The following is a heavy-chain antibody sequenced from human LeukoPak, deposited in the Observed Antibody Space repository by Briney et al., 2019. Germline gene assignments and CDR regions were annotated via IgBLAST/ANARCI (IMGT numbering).Heavy chain of an antibody. D-gene: IGHD4-17*01. CDR1: GFKFGSFS. Sequence: GSLRLSCAASGFKFGSFSVNWVRQAPGKGLEWLSYITSDSSSTYYSDSVKGRFTISRDNAKNSLYLQMYSLRAEDTAVYYCARVIGSYGDSAYWGQGTLVTVSS. V-gene: IGHV3-48*04. CDR2: ITSDSSST. CDR3: ARVIGSYGDSAY. J-gene: IGHJ4*02.